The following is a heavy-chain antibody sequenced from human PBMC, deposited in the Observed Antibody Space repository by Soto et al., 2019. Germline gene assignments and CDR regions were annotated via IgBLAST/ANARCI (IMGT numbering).Heavy chain of an antibody. Sequence: QVQLVESGGGVVQPGRSLRLSCAASGFTFSSYGMHWVRQAPGKGLEWVAVISYDGSNKYYADSVKGRFTISRDNSKNTLYLQMNSLRAEDTAVYYCAKEFIELVPDAIRIFDYWGQGTLVTVSS. V-gene: IGHV3-30*18. CDR2: ISYDGSNK. CDR1: GFTFSSYG. CDR3: AKEFIELVPDAIRIFDY. D-gene: IGHD2-2*02. J-gene: IGHJ4*02.